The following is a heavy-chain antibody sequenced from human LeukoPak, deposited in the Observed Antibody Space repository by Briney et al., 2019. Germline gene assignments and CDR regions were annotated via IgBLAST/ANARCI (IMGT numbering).Heavy chain of an antibody. CDR2: IYYSGST. V-gene: IGHV4-59*01. D-gene: IGHD3-22*01. CDR1: GGSISSYY. Sequence: PSETLSLTCTVSGGSISSYYWSWLRQPPGKGLEWIGYIYYSGSTNYNPSLKSRVTISVDTSKNQFSLKLSSVTAAGTAVYYCARTTYYYDSSGYYYYYYGMDVWGQGTTVTVSS. CDR3: ARTTYYYDSSGYYYYYYGMDV. J-gene: IGHJ6*02.